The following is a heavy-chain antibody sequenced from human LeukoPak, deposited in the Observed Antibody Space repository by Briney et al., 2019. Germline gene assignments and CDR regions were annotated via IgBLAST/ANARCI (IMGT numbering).Heavy chain of an antibody. Sequence: GGSLRLSCAASGFSVSTYAMSWVRQAPGKGLEWVSGISGSGGKTYYVDSVRGRFTISRDNSKNTLYLQMNSRRAEDTAVYYCAKDRNYYGSGLDAFDIWGQGTMVTVSS. V-gene: IGHV3-23*01. CDR2: ISGSGGKT. CDR1: GFSVSTYA. D-gene: IGHD3-10*01. CDR3: AKDRNYYGSGLDAFDI. J-gene: IGHJ3*02.